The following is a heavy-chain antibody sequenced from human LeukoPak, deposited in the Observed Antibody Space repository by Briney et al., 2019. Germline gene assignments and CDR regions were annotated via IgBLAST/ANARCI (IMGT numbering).Heavy chain of an antibody. CDR1: GGSISSSSYY. V-gene: IGHV4-39*01. Sequence: SETLSLTCTVSGGSISSSSYYWGWIRQPPGKGLEWIGSIYYSGSTYYNPSLKSRVTISVDTSKNQFSLKLSSVTAAGTAVYYCARYFPNFDYWGQGTLVTVSS. CDR3: ARYFPNFDY. CDR2: IYYSGST. J-gene: IGHJ4*02. D-gene: IGHD2/OR15-2a*01.